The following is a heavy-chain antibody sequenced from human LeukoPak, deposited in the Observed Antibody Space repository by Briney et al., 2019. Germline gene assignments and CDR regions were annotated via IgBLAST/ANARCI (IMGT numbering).Heavy chain of an antibody. CDR3: AKFHSNTWYTWSDY. Sequence: GGSLRLSCAASGFTFSSYSMNWARQAPGQGLEWVSYISSSSSTIYYADSVKGRFTISRDNAKNSLYLQMNSLRAEDTAVYYCAKFHSNTWYTWSDYWGQGALVTVSS. CDR1: GFTFSSYS. CDR2: ISSSSSTI. D-gene: IGHD6-13*01. J-gene: IGHJ4*02. V-gene: IGHV3-48*01.